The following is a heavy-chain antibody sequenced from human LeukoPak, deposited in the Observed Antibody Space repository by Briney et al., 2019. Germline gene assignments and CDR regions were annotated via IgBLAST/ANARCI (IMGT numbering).Heavy chain of an antibody. D-gene: IGHD3-3*01. Sequence: GASVKVSCKASGYTFTSYGISWVRQAPGKGLEWMGGFDPEDGETIYAQKFQCRVTMTEDTSTDTAYMELSSLRSEDTAVYYCATVHYDFWSGYDYWGQGTLVTVSS. CDR1: GYTFTSYG. CDR3: ATVHYDFWSGYDY. V-gene: IGHV1-24*01. J-gene: IGHJ4*02. CDR2: FDPEDGET.